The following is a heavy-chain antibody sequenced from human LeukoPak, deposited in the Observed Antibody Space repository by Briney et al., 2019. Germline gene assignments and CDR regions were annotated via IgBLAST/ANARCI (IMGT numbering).Heavy chain of an antibody. Sequence: PGGSLRLSCVASGFTVSIYWMHCVRQAPGKGLVWVSRINSDGSSTSYADSVKGRFTISRDNAKNTLYLQMNSLRAEDTAVYYCARVQLAVAGRGWHFDYWGQGTLVTVSS. D-gene: IGHD6-19*01. CDR3: ARVQLAVAGRGWHFDY. CDR1: GFTVSIYW. CDR2: INSDGSST. V-gene: IGHV3-74*01. J-gene: IGHJ4*02.